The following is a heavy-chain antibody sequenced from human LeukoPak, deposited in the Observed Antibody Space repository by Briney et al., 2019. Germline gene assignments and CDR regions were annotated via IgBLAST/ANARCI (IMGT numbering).Heavy chain of an antibody. J-gene: IGHJ6*02. D-gene: IGHD2-15*01. CDR2: INHSGST. CDR1: GGSFSGYY. Sequence: SETLSLTCAVYGGSFSGYYWTWIRQPPGKGLEWIGEINHSGSTNYNPSLKSRVTISVDTSKNQFSLKLSSVTAADTAVYYCAPLGYCSGGSCPSHYGMDVWGQGTTVTVSS. CDR3: APLGYCSGGSCPSHYGMDV. V-gene: IGHV4-34*01.